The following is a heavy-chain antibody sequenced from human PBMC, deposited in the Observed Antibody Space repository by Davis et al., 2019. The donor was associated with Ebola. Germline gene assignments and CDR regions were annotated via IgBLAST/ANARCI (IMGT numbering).Heavy chain of an antibody. V-gene: IGHV1-24*01. CDR3: ATRRYYDSSGEYYYYYYGMDV. CDR2: FDPEDGET. CDR1: GYTLTELS. D-gene: IGHD3-22*01. J-gene: IGHJ6*02. Sequence: ASVKVSCKVSGYTLTELSMHWVRQAPGKGLEWMGGFDPEDGETIYAQKFQGRVTMTEDTSTDTAYMELSSLRSEDTAVYYCATRRYYDSSGEYYYYYYGMDVWGQGTTVTVSS.